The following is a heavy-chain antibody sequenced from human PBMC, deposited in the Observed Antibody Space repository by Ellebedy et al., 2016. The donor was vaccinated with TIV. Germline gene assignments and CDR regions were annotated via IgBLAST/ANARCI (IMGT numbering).Heavy chain of an antibody. CDR2: VKQDGSEE. CDR3: ARDQWLGRAYYFDS. D-gene: IGHD6-19*01. J-gene: IGHJ4*02. CDR1: GFTFSNYW. V-gene: IGHV3-7*01. Sequence: GGSLRLSCEASGFTFSNYWMTWVRQAPGKGLEWVANVKQDGSEENYVDSVKGRFSISRDNTKNSLYVQMNSLRDEDTAVYYCARDQWLGRAYYFDSWGQGTLVTVSS.